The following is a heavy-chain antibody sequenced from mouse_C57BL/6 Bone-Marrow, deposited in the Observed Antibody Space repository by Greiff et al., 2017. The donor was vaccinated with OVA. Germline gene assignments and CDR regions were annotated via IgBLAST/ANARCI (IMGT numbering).Heavy chain of an antibody. J-gene: IGHJ4*01. CDR2: IDPETGCT. D-gene: IGHD2-5*01. CDR3: TRGYSNYYAMDY. Sequence: QVQLQQSGAELVRPGASVTLSCTASGYTFTDYEMPWVKQTPVHGLEWIGAIDPETGCTSYTQKFKGQVTLTADNSSSTAYMELRSLTSEDSAVYYGTRGYSNYYAMDYWGQGTSVTVSS. CDR1: GYTFTDYE. V-gene: IGHV1-15*01.